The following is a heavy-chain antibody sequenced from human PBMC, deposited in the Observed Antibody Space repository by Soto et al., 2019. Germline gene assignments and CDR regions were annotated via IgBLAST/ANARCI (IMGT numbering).Heavy chain of an antibody. J-gene: IGHJ4*02. CDR2: IGGSDGTT. Sequence: GGSLRLSCAASGFIFSSYAMAWVRQAPGQGLEWVSSIGGSDGTTYYADSVKGRFTISRDNSKNTLYLQMDSLRAEDTAVYYCELSTPSSKEDIDYWGQGTLVTVPS. CDR3: ELSTPSSKEDIDY. D-gene: IGHD1-1*01. V-gene: IGHV3-23*01. CDR1: GFIFSSYA.